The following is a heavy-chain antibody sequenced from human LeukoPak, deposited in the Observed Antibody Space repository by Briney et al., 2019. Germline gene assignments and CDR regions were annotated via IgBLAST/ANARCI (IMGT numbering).Heavy chain of an antibody. V-gene: IGHV1-69*04. J-gene: IGHJ4*02. CDR1: GGTFSSYA. Sequence: ASVKVSCKASGGTFSSYAISWVRQAPGQGLEWMGRIIPILGIANYAQKFQGRVTITADKSTSTAYMELSSLRSEDTAVYYCARETSPGVTSKKIAAAGTNPFDYWGQGTLVTVSS. CDR3: ARETSPGVTSKKIAAAGTNPFDY. CDR2: IIPILGIA. D-gene: IGHD6-13*01.